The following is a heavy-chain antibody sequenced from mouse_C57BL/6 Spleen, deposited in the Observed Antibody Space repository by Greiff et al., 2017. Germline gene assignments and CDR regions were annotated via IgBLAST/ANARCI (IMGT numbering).Heavy chain of an antibody. CDR2: INPNNGGT. J-gene: IGHJ4*01. V-gene: IGHV1-18*01. Sequence: EVQLQQSGPELVKPGASVKIPCKASGYTFTDYNMDWVKQSHGKSLEWIGDINPNNGGTIYNQKFKGKATLTVDKSSSTAYMELRSLTSEDTAVYYCARRGRRSYYAMDYWGQGTSVTVSS. CDR3: ARRGRRSYYAMDY. CDR1: GYTFTDYN.